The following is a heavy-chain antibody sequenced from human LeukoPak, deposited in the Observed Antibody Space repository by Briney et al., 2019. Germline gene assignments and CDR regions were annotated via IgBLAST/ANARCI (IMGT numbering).Heavy chain of an antibody. J-gene: IGHJ4*02. V-gene: IGHV3-23*01. CDR1: GFTFSTYA. D-gene: IGHD2-21*02. CDR3: ANRGRTAVGTYYFDY. Sequence: PGVSLRLSCAASGFTFSTYAMSWVRQAPGKGLEWVSLVSSNGMNTHYADSVKGRFTISRDNSKNTVYLQVNSLRAEDTAVYYCANRGRTAVGTYYFDYWGQGTLVTVSS. CDR2: VSSNGMNT.